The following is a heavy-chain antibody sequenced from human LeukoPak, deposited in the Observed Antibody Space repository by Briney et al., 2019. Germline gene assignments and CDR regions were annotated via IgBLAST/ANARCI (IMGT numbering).Heavy chain of an antibody. J-gene: IGHJ4*02. CDR1: DYTFTRYG. Sequence: ASVKVSCKASDYTFTRYGISWVRQAPGQGLEWMGWISPYNGNTNYAQKLQGRVTMTTDTSTSTAYMELRSLRSDDTAVYYCARDRLVLWFGESSSFDYWGQGTLVTVSS. D-gene: IGHD3-10*01. CDR3: ARDRLVLWFGESSSFDY. CDR2: ISPYNGNT. V-gene: IGHV1-18*04.